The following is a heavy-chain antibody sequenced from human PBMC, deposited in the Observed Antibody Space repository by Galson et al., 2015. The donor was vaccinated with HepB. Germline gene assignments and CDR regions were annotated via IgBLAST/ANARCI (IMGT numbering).Heavy chain of an antibody. CDR1: GYTFTSYY. CDR3: ATGTRVKFDY. CDR2: MNVNSGNT. V-gene: IGHV1-8*02. Sequence: SGYTFTSYYMHWVRQAPGQGLEWMGWMNVNSGNTGYAEKFQGRVTMTRNTSIRTAYMELSSLRSEDTAVYYCATGTRVKFDYWGQGTLVTVSS. J-gene: IGHJ4*02. D-gene: IGHD3-22*01.